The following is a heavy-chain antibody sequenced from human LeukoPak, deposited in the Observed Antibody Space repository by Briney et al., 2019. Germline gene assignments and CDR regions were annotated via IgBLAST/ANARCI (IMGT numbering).Heavy chain of an antibody. Sequence: SETLSLTCTVSGGSISSYYWHWIRQPPGKGLEWVGHFYHSGGINTNPSLKSRVTISIDTSKNQISLNLSSVTAADTAVYYCARGRRIVVVLGATRTHRDYYMDVWGKGTTVTVSS. CDR1: GGSISSYY. D-gene: IGHD2-15*01. J-gene: IGHJ6*03. CDR2: FYHSGGI. CDR3: ARGRRIVVVLGATRTHRDYYMDV. V-gene: IGHV4-59*12.